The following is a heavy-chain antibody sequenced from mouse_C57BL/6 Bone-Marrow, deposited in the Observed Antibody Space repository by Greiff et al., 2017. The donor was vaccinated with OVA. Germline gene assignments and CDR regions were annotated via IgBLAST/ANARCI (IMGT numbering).Heavy chain of an antibody. Sequence: VQLQQPGAELVKPGASVKLSCKASGYTFTSYWMQWVKQRPGQGLEWIGEIDPSDSYTNYNQKFKGKATLTVDTSSSTAYMQLSSLTSEDSAVYYCARRRDYYGSSYDAMDYWGQGTSVTVSS. D-gene: IGHD1-1*01. CDR1: GYTFTSYW. J-gene: IGHJ4*01. CDR3: ARRRDYYGSSYDAMDY. CDR2: IDPSDSYT. V-gene: IGHV1-50*01.